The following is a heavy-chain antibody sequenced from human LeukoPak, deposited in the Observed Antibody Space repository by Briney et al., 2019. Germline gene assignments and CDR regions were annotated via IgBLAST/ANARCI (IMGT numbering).Heavy chain of an antibody. CDR3: ARAPTTVTTKGLGYYYYYGMDV. CDR2: INHSGST. Sequence: SETLSLTCAVYGGSFSGYYWSWIRQPPGKGLEWIGEINHSGSTNYNSSLKSRVTISVDTSKNQFSLKLSSVTAADTAVCYCARAPTTVTTKGLGYYYYYGMDVWGKGTTVTVSS. J-gene: IGHJ6*04. CDR1: GGSFSGYY. D-gene: IGHD4-17*01. V-gene: IGHV4-34*01.